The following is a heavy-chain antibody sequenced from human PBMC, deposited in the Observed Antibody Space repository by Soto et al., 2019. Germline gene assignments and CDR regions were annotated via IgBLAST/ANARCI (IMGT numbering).Heavy chain of an antibody. V-gene: IGHV4-31*03. Sequence: QVQLQESGPGLVKPSQTLSLTCTVSGGPISSGGYYWSWIRQHPGKGLEWIGYIYYSGSTYYNPSLKSRVNISVDTSKNPFSLKLSSVTAADTAVYYCARSRRYCSGGSCYDFDYWGQGTLVTVSS. D-gene: IGHD2-15*01. J-gene: IGHJ4*02. CDR2: IYYSGST. CDR1: GGPISSGGYY. CDR3: ARSRRYCSGGSCYDFDY.